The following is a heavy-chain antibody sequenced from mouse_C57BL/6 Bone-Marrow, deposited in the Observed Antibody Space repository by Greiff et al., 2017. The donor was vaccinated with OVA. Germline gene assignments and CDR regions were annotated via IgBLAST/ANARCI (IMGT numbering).Heavy chain of an antibody. J-gene: IGHJ4*01. CDR1: GFTFSDYG. V-gene: IGHV5-15*01. CDR2: ISNLAYSI. CDR3: ARHGYYYGSSYVSAMDY. D-gene: IGHD1-1*01. Sequence: EVQLVESGGGLVQPGGSLKLSCAASGFTFSDYGMAWVRQAPRKGPEWVAFISNLAYSIYYADTVTGRFTISRENAKNTLYLEMSSLRSEDTAMYYCARHGYYYGSSYVSAMDYWGQGTSVTVSS.